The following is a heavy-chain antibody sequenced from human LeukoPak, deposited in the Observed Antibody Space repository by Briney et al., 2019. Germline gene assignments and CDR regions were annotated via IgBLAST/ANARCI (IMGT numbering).Heavy chain of an antibody. J-gene: IGHJ4*02. CDR2: TSGAGGST. CDR3: VKLRTGTATNFDY. D-gene: IGHD1-1*01. Sequence: GGSLRLSCAASGFTFSSYAMSWVRQAPGKGLGWVSGTSGAGGSTYYADSVKGRFTISRDNSKDTLYLQMNSLRAEDTAIYYCVKLRTGTATNFDYWGQGTLVTVSS. CDR1: GFTFSSYA. V-gene: IGHV3-23*01.